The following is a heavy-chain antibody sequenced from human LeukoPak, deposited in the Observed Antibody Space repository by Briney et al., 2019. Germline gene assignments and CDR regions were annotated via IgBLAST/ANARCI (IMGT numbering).Heavy chain of an antibody. CDR2: IYPGDSDT. Sequence: PGESLKISCKGSGYSFTSYWIGWVRQMPRKGLEWMGIIYPGDSDTRYSPSFQGQVTISADKSISTAYLQWSSLKASDTAMYYCARLTYTSSKHHLFDYWGQGTLVTVSS. CDR1: GYSFTSYW. D-gene: IGHD6-6*01. V-gene: IGHV5-51*01. CDR3: ARLTYTSSKHHLFDY. J-gene: IGHJ4*02.